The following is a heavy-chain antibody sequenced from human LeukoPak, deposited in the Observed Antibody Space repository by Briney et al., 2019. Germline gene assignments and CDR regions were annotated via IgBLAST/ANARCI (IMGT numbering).Heavy chain of an antibody. V-gene: IGHV4-61*08. CDR2: IYHSGST. CDR1: GFSLSTGGVG. CDR3: ARDGYSGNDGI. J-gene: IGHJ4*02. Sequence: ESGPTLVNPTQTLTLTCTFSGFSLSTGGVGVSWIRQPPGKGLEWIGYIYHSGSTNHNPSLKSRVTISVDTSKNQFSLKLSSVTAADTAVYYCARDGYSGNDGIWGQGTLVTVSS. D-gene: IGHD5-12*01.